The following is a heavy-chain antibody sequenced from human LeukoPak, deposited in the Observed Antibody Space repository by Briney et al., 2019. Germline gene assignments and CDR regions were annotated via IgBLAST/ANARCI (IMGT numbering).Heavy chain of an antibody. Sequence: TSETLSLTCAVYGGSFSGYYWSWIRQPPGKGLEWIGEINHSGSTNYNPSLKSRVTISVDTSKNQFSLKLSSVTAADTAVYYCARRLYWQPGVYFDYWGQGTLVTVSS. D-gene: IGHD2-15*01. V-gene: IGHV4-34*01. J-gene: IGHJ4*02. CDR3: ARRLYWQPGVYFDY. CDR2: INHSGST. CDR1: GGSFSGYY.